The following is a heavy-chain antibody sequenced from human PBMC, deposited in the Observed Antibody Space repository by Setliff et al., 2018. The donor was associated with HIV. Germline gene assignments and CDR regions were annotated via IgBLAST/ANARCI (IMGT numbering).Heavy chain of an antibody. Sequence: ASETLSLTCVVSGGSISSSKWWSWVRQPQGKGLEWSGEIYHSGDINYNPSLKSRVTISLDRSKNQCSLQLSSVTAAATAVYYCARDHVFGSMTGFDPWGPGILVTVSS. V-gene: IGHV4-4*02. CDR2: IYHSGDI. J-gene: IGHJ5*02. CDR3: ARDHVFGSMTGFDP. CDR1: GGSISSSKW. D-gene: IGHD3-10*01.